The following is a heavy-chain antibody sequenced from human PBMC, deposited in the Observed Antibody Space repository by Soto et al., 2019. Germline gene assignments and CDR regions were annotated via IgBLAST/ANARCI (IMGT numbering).Heavy chain of an antibody. J-gene: IGHJ4*02. CDR1: GFTFDDYA. Sequence: EVQLVESGGGLVQPGRSLRLSCAASGFTFDDYAMHWVRQAPGKGLEWVSGISWNSGSIGYADSVKGRFTISRDNAKNSLYLQMNSLRAEDTALYYCAKTSYDYIWARTAYFDYWGQGTLVTVSS. CDR3: AKTSYDYIWARTAYFDY. D-gene: IGHD3-16*01. CDR2: ISWNSGSI. V-gene: IGHV3-9*01.